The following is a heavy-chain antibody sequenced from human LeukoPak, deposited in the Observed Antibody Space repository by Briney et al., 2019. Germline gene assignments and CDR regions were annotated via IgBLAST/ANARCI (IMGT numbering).Heavy chain of an antibody. J-gene: IGHJ4*02. CDR2: INHSGST. V-gene: IGHV4-34*01. CDR1: GGSFSGYF. CDR3: ARVRVVVVPAAFLFDY. D-gene: IGHD2-2*01. Sequence: SETLSLTCAVYGGSFSGYFWSWIRQPPGKGLEWIGEINHSGSTNYNPSLKSRVTISVDTSKNQFSLKLSSVTAADTAVYYCARVRVVVVPAAFLFDYWGQGTLVTVSS.